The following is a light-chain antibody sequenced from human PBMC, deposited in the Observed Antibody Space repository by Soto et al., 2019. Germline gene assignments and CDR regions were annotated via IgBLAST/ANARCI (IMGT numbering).Light chain of an antibody. J-gene: IGKJ4*01. Sequence: EIVITQSPATLSVSPGETATLSCRASQSVAGNLAWYQQKPGQPPRLLIYGVSTRATGVPARFSGSGSETDFSLTISSLQIEDFALDYWQQSNNWPPLTVGGGTKVEIK. V-gene: IGKV3-15*01. CDR1: QSVAGN. CDR3: QQSNNWPPLT. CDR2: GVS.